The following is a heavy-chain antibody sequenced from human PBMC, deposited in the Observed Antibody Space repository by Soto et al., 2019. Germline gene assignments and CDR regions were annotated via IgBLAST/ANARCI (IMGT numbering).Heavy chain of an antibody. CDR3: AREHPSDFWSGYRAGGNWFDP. CDR2: IYYSGST. V-gene: IGHV4-31*03. Sequence: TLSLTFTVSGGSISSGGFYWSWIRQHPGKGLEWIGYIYYSGSTYYNPSLKSRVTISVDTSKNQFSLKLSSVTAADTAVYYCAREHPSDFWSGYRAGGNWFDPWGQGTLVTVSS. J-gene: IGHJ5*02. D-gene: IGHD3-3*01. CDR1: GGSISSGGFY.